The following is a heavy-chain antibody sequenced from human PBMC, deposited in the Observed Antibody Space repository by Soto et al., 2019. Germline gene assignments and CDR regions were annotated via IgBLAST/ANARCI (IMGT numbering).Heavy chain of an antibody. D-gene: IGHD3-9*01. CDR1: GYSFIDYY. CDR3: ARPPGYISDWYYFDL. Sequence: QVQLVQSGAEVKKPGASVKVSCEASGYSFIDYYMHWVRQAPEQGFEWMGRISPKSGGTNYAQKFEGRVTMTWDTSLNTAYMELSSLISEDTAVYYCARPPGYISDWYYFDLWGQGTLVTVSS. CDR2: ISPKSGGT. J-gene: IGHJ4*02. V-gene: IGHV1-2*02.